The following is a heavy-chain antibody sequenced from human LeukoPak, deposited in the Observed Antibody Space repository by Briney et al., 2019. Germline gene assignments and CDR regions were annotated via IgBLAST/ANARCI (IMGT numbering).Heavy chain of an antibody. CDR2: IYYSGST. D-gene: IGHD6-19*01. V-gene: IGHV4-34*01. J-gene: IGHJ4*02. CDR3: ARDRSWLGYGY. Sequence: SETLSLTCAVYGGSFSGYYWSWIRQPPGKGLEWIGSIYYSGSTYYNPSLKSRVTISVDTSKNQFSLKLSSVTAADTAVYYCARDRSWLGYGYWGQGTLVTVSS. CDR1: GGSFSGYY.